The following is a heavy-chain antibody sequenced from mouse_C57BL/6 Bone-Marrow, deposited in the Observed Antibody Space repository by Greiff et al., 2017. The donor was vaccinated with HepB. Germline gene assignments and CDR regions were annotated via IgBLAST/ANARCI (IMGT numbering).Heavy chain of an antibody. CDR3: GGVPDWYFDV. Sequence: QVQLQQPGAELVKPGASVKLSCKASGYTFTSYWMQWVKQRPGQGLEWIGEIDPSDSYTNYNQKFKGKATLTVDTSSSTAYMQLSSLTSEDSAVYYCGGVPDWYFDVWGTGTTVTVSS. CDR1: GYTFTSYW. CDR2: IDPSDSYT. V-gene: IGHV1-50*01. D-gene: IGHD2-14*01. J-gene: IGHJ1*03.